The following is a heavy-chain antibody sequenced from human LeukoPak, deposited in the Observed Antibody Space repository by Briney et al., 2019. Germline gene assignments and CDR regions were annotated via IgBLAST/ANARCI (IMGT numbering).Heavy chain of an antibody. V-gene: IGHV1-18*01. D-gene: IGHD6-19*01. J-gene: IGHJ2*01. Sequence: ASVKVSCKASGYTFTSYGISWVRQAPGQGLEWMGWISAYNGNTNYAQKLQGRVTVTTDTSTSTAYMELRSLRSDDTAVYYCARPTLGIAVDTRYWYFDLWGRGTLVTVSS. CDR1: GYTFTSYG. CDR3: ARPTLGIAVDTRYWYFDL. CDR2: ISAYNGNT.